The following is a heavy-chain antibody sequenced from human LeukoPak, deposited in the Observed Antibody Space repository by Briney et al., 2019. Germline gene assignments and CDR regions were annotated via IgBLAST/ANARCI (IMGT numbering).Heavy chain of an antibody. Sequence: GASVKVSCKASGYTFTSYYMHWVRQAPGQGLEWMGIINPSGGSTSYAQKFQGRVTMTRDTSTSTVYMELSSLRAEDTAVYYCAKTWGDTYYYYYYMDVWGKGTTVTVSS. CDR1: GYTFTSYY. V-gene: IGHV1-46*01. CDR2: INPSGGST. J-gene: IGHJ6*03. D-gene: IGHD3-16*01. CDR3: AKTWGDTYYYYYYMDV.